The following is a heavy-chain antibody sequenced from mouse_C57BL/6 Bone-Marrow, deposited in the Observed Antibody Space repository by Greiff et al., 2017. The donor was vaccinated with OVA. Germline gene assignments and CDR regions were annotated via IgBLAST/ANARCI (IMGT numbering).Heavy chain of an antibody. J-gene: IGHJ3*01. CDR2: IYPRSGNT. V-gene: IGHV1-81*01. CDR3: ARDDYYGRAWFAY. D-gene: IGHD1-2*01. Sequence: VQLQESGAELARPGASVKLSCKASGYTFTSYGISWVKQRTGQGLEWIGEIYPRSGNTYYNEKFKGKATLTADKSSSTAYMELRSLTSEDSAVYFWARDDYYGRAWFAYWGQGTLVTVSA. CDR1: GYTFTSYG.